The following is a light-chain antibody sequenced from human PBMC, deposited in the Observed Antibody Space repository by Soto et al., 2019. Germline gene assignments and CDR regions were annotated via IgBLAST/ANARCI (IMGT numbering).Light chain of an antibody. CDR2: AAS. Sequence: DIQMTQSPSSLSASVGDRVSITCRASQTIITYLNWYQQKPGKAPKLLISAASNLQSGVPSRFSGSGSETDFTLTISSVQPEDFATYYCQQSYSTPRTFGQGTKLEIK. J-gene: IGKJ2*01. V-gene: IGKV1-39*01. CDR1: QTIITY. CDR3: QQSYSTPRT.